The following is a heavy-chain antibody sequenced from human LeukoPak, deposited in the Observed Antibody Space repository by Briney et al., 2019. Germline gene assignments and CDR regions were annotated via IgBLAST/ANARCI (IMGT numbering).Heavy chain of an antibody. D-gene: IGHD3-22*01. CDR1: GGTFSSYA. V-gene: IGHV1-69*04. CDR2: IIPILGIA. CDR3: ARDYYDSSGYYLNY. Sequence: GSSVKVSCKASGGTFSSYAISWVRQAPGQGLEWMGRIIPILGIANYAQKFQGRVTITADKSTSTAYRELSSLRSEDTAVYYCARDYYDSSGYYLNYWGQGTLVTVSS. J-gene: IGHJ4*02.